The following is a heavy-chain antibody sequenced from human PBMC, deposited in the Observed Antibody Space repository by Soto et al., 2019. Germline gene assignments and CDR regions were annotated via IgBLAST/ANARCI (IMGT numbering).Heavy chain of an antibody. Sequence: QVQLVQSGAEVKKPGASVKVSCKVSGYTLTELSMHWVRQAPGKGLEWMGGFDPEDGETIYAQKFQGRVTMTEDTSTDTAYMELSSLRSEDTAVYYCATLGYCSGGSCYWFDPWGQGTLVTVSS. CDR1: GYTLTELS. V-gene: IGHV1-24*01. J-gene: IGHJ5*02. CDR2: FDPEDGET. CDR3: ATLGYCSGGSCYWFDP. D-gene: IGHD2-15*01.